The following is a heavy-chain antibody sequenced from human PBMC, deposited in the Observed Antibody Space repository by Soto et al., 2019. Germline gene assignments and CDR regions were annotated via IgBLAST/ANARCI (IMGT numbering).Heavy chain of an antibody. CDR3: AKDSGWFGAPRGNFDY. CDR1: GFXXXDXA. D-gene: IGHD3-10*01. V-gene: IGHV3-9*01. Sequence: EVQLVESGGGLVQPGRSLXXSCAXXGFXXXDXAMHWVRQAPGKGLEWVSGISWNSGSIGYADSVKGRFTISRDNANNSLYLQMNSLRAEDTALYYCAKDSGWFGAPRGNFDYWGQGTLVTVSS. CDR2: ISWNSGSI. J-gene: IGHJ4*02.